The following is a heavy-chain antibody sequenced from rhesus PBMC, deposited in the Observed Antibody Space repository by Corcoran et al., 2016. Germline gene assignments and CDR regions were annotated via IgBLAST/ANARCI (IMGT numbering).Heavy chain of an antibody. J-gene: IGHJ4*01. CDR2: IFGGSGPT. Sequence: QLQLQESGPGLVKSSETLSLTCAVSGGSISSHHWTWIPQPPGKGLEWCGGIFGGSGPTDYNPSLESRVTFSTDTSKNQFSLKLSSVTAADTAVYYCARGCAGSGCPLVSIDYWGQGVLVTVSS. CDR3: ARGCAGSGCPLVSIDY. V-gene: IGHV4-173*01. CDR1: GGSISSHH. D-gene: IGHD2-21*01.